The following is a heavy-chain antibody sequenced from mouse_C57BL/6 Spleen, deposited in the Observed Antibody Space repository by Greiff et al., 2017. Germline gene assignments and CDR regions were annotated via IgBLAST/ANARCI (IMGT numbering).Heavy chain of an antibody. V-gene: IGHV1-54*01. CDR3: AREGMVTTGRGYAMDY. Sequence: VQLVESGAELVRPGTSVKVSCKASGYAFTNYLIEWVKQRPGQGLEWIGVINPGSGGTNYNEKFKGKATLTADKSSSTAYMQLSSLTSEDSAVYFCAREGMVTTGRGYAMDYWGQGTSVTVSS. D-gene: IGHD2-2*01. CDR2: INPGSGGT. J-gene: IGHJ4*01. CDR1: GYAFTNYL.